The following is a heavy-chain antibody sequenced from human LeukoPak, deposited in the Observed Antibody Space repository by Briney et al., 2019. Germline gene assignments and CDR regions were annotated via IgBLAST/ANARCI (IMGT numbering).Heavy chain of an antibody. V-gene: IGHV4-38-2*02. CDR2: VHHSEAT. D-gene: IGHD1-14*01. J-gene: IGHJ4*02. CDR3: ARIDFNPDY. Sequence: SDTLSLTHSVSCYSISRGYHWALVRQPPGKGLEWIGSVHHSEATYYNPSLNSRLTISVDTSKNQFSLKMDSVTAADRAVYYCARIDFNPDYWGQGTLVSVS. CDR1: CYSISRGYH.